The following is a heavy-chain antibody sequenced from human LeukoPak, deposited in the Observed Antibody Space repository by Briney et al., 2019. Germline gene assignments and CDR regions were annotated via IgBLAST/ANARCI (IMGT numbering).Heavy chain of an antibody. J-gene: IGHJ4*02. Sequence: GGSLRLSCAASGFIVTNAWMNWVRQAPGKGLEWVSYISSSSSTIYYADSVKGRFTISRDNAKNSLYLQMNSLRAEDTAVYYCARAYYGNIDYWGQGTLVTVSS. CDR2: ISSSSSTI. D-gene: IGHD1-26*01. V-gene: IGHV3-48*01. CDR1: GFIVTNAW. CDR3: ARAYYGNIDY.